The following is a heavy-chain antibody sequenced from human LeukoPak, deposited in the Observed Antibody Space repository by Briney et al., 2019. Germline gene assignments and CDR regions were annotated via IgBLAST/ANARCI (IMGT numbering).Heavy chain of an antibody. D-gene: IGHD2-2*01. CDR2: ISAYNGNT. CDR1: GYTFTSYG. CDR3: ARDWTFIVVPAATQFDP. Sequence: ASVKVSCKASGYTFTSYGISWVRQAPGQGLEWMGWISAYNGNTNYAQKLQGRVTMTTDTSTSTAYMELRSLRSDDTAVYYCARDWTFIVVPAATQFDPWGQGTPVTVSS. J-gene: IGHJ5*02. V-gene: IGHV1-18*01.